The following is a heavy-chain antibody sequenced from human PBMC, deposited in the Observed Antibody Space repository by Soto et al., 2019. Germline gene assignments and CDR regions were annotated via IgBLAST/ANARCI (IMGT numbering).Heavy chain of an antibody. CDR1: GFTFSSYS. Sequence: GGSLRLSCAASGFTFSSYSMNWVRQAPGKGLEWVSYISSGSSNIYYADSVKGRFIISRDNAKNSLYLQMNSLRDEETAVYYCAREGWPLLQTGMDVWGQGTTVTVSS. D-gene: IGHD2-15*01. V-gene: IGHV3-48*02. J-gene: IGHJ6*02. CDR2: ISSGSSNI. CDR3: AREGWPLLQTGMDV.